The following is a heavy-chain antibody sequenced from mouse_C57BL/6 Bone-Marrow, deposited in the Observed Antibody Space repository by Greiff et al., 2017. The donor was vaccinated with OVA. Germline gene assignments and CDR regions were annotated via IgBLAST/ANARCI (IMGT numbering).Heavy chain of an antibody. D-gene: IGHD1-1*02. V-gene: IGHV1-81*01. CDR3: ARGGWSVYYFDY. CDR2: IYPRSGNT. J-gene: IGHJ2*01. CDR1: GYTFTSYG. Sequence: VQLQQSGAELARPGASVKLSCKASGYTFTSYGISWVKQRTGQGLEWIGEIYPRSGNTYYNEKFKGKATLTADKSSSTAYMEIRSLTSEDSAFYFCARGGWSVYYFDYWGQGTTLTVSS.